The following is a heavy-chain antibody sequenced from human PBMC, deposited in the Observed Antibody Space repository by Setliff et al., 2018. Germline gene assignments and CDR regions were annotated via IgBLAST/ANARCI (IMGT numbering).Heavy chain of an antibody. Sequence: ASVKVSCKASGYTFSNYGITWVRQAPGQGLEWMGWISAYTGNTKFAQKFQGRVTMTTDTSTSTAYLELRSLTSDDTAIYYCARINFYVSSGYYYAPDYWGPGTLVTVSS. CDR1: GYTFSNYG. D-gene: IGHD3-22*01. V-gene: IGHV1-18*01. J-gene: IGHJ4*02. CDR2: ISAYTGNT. CDR3: ARINFYVSSGYYYAPDY.